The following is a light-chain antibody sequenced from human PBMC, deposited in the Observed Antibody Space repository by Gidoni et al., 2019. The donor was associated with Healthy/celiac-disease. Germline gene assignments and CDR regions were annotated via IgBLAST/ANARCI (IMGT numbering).Light chain of an antibody. V-gene: IGLV2-14*01. CDR2: DVS. Sequence: QSALTQPASVSGSTGPSITISCTGTSSDVGGYNNVSWYQQHPGKTPKLMIYDVSNRPSGVSNRFSGSKSGNTASLTISGLQAEDEADYYCSSYTSSSTVVFGGGTKLTVL. CDR3: SSYTSSSTVV. CDR1: SSDVGGYNN. J-gene: IGLJ2*01.